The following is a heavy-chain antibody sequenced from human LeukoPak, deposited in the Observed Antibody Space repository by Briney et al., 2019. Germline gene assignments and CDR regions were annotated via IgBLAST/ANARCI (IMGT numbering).Heavy chain of an antibody. CDR3: ARLPYYYDISGYAFDI. Sequence: SETLSLTCTVSGGSISGSSYYWGWIRQPPGKGLEWIGNIFYSVSTYYNPSLKSRVTISVDTSKNQFSLKLSSVTAADTAVYYCARLPYYYDISGYAFDIWGQGTMVTVSS. J-gene: IGHJ3*02. V-gene: IGHV4-39*01. D-gene: IGHD3-22*01. CDR2: IFYSVST. CDR1: GGSISGSSYY.